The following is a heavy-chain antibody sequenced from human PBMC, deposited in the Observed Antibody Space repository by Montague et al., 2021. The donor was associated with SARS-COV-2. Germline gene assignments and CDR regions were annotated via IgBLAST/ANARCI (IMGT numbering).Heavy chain of an antibody. CDR2: VSASGST. D-gene: IGHD6-13*01. CDR3: ARDEVAAPGTSDY. Sequence: SETLSLTCTVSGDSISYFYWSWIRQPAGKGLEWIGRVSASGSTNYNPSLNSRVTMSVDTSKKQFSLRLSPVTAADTAVYYCARDEVAAPGTSDYWGQGTLVTVSS. J-gene: IGHJ4*02. V-gene: IGHV4-4*07. CDR1: GDSISYFY.